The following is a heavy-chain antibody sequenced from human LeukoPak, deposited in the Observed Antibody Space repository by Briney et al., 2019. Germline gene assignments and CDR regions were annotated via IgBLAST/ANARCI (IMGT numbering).Heavy chain of an antibody. CDR2: IIPIFGTA. V-gene: IGHV1-69*05. CDR1: GGTFSSYA. J-gene: IGHJ4*02. D-gene: IGHD5-24*01. Sequence: ASVKVSCKASGGTFSSYAISWVRQAPGQGLEWMGGIIPIFGTANCAQKFQGRVTITTDESTSTAYMELSSLRSEDTAVYYCARGDSRDGYNPLDYWGQGTLVTVSS. CDR3: ARGDSRDGYNPLDY.